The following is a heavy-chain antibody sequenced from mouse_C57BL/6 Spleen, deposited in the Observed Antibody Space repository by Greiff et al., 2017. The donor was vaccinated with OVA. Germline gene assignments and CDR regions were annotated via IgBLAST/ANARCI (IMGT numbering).Heavy chain of an antibody. Sequence: VKLMESGPGILQSSQTLSLTCSFSGFSLSTSGMGVSWIRQPSGKGLEWLAHIYWDDDKRSNPSLKSRLTISKDTSRNQVFLKITSVDTADTATYYCARHYDYDGGYAMDYWGQGTSVTVSS. CDR3: ARHYDYDGGYAMDY. V-gene: IGHV8-12*01. CDR2: IYWDDDK. CDR1: GFSLSTSGMG. D-gene: IGHD2-4*01. J-gene: IGHJ4*01.